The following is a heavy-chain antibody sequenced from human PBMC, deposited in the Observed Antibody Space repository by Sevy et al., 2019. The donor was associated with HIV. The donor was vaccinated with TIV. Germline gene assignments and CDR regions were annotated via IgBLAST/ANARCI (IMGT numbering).Heavy chain of an antibody. CDR2: IWYDGSNE. V-gene: IGHV3-30*02. CDR3: AKDGAPDSSWSYYYYGMDV. Sequence: GGSLRLSCAASGFIFSSYGMHWVRQAPGKGLEWVALIWYDGSNEYYADSVKGRFTISRDNSKNTLYLQMNGLRGEDTAVYFCAKDGAPDSSWSYYYYGMDVWGQGTTVTVSS. D-gene: IGHD6-13*01. CDR1: GFIFSSYG. J-gene: IGHJ6*02.